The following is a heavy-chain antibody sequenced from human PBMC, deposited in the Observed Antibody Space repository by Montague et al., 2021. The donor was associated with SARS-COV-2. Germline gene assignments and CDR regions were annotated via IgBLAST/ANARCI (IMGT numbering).Heavy chain of an antibody. D-gene: IGHD2-15*01. Sequence: RLSWSASGFIFSSYAMHWVRQAPGKGLEWVAVISYDGSNKFYADSVKGRFTISRDNSKNTLYLQMSSLRAEDTAVYYCARAGWRCSGGSCYSQGGFDYWGQGTLVTVSS. J-gene: IGHJ4*02. CDR1: GFIFSSYA. V-gene: IGHV3-30-3*01. CDR3: ARAGWRCSGGSCYSQGGFDY. CDR2: ISYDGSNK.